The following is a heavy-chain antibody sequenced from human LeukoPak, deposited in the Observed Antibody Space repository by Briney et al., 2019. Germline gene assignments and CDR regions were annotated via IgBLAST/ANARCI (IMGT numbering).Heavy chain of an antibody. Sequence: PGGSLRLSCAASGATFRSYGMHWVRQAPGKGLEWVVVIWYDGSNKYYADSVKGRFTISRDNSKNTLYLQMNSLRAEDTAVYYCGRLIYSYGYFDYWGQGTLVTVSS. V-gene: IGHV3-33*01. CDR3: GRLIYSYGYFDY. D-gene: IGHD5-18*01. CDR2: IWYDGSNK. J-gene: IGHJ4*02. CDR1: GATFRSYG.